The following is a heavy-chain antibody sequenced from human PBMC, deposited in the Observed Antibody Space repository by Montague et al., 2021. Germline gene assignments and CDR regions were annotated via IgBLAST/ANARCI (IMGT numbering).Heavy chain of an antibody. J-gene: IGHJ4*02. D-gene: IGHD1-1*01. Sequence: SETLSLTCTVSGGSISGYWSWIRQPPGKGLEWLGYIYYTGTTKYNPSLRSRVTISVDTSKNQFSLKSSSVTAADTAVYYCARVDDHGHSDYWGQGTLVTVSS. V-gene: IGHV4-59*12. CDR2: IYYTGTT. CDR3: ARVDDHGHSDY. CDR1: GGSISGY.